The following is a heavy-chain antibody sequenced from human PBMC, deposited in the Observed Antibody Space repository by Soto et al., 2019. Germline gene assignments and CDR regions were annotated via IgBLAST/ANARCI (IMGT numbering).Heavy chain of an antibody. V-gene: IGHV3-7*01. CDR2: IWPAGRES. CDR1: GLTFSSHY. CDR3: ATDLIWLNF. D-gene: IGHD6-19*01. Sequence: EVQLVESGGGSVQPGGSLRLSCAVSGLTFSSHYMTWVRQAPGEGLEWVASIWPAGRESYYVDSVEGRFTLSRHNAKGSMYLEMNSLRADDMAVYYCATDLIWLNFLGQGTLVTVSS. J-gene: IGHJ4*02.